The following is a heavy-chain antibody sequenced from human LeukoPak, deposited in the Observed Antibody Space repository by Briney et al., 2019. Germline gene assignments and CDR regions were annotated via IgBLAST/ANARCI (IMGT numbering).Heavy chain of an antibody. CDR3: VRDFNWAFDY. CDR2: TRYRSTWNT. V-gene: IGHV6-1*01. CDR1: GDSVSSKSVS. D-gene: IGHD7-27*01. J-gene: IGHJ4*02. Sequence: SQTLSLTCAISGDSVSSKSVSWNWVRQSPSRGLEYLGRTRYRSTWNTFYSLSVQGRITINADTSRNQLSLRLNSVTPEDTALYYCVRDFNWAFDYWGQGTLVTVSS.